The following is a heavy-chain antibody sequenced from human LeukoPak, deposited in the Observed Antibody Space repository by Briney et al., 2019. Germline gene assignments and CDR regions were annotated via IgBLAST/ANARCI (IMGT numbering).Heavy chain of an antibody. D-gene: IGHD1-26*01. J-gene: IGHJ4*02. CDR2: ISGSRDFI. V-gene: IGHV3-21*06. Sequence: GGSLRLSCAVSGFTFNVYAMHWVRQVPGKGPEWISSISGSRDFIYYADSVKGRFTISRDNTKNSLYLDMNSLRVEDTAEYFCVRALVGAAFDTWGQGALVTVSS. CDR1: GFTFNVYA. CDR3: VRALVGAAFDT.